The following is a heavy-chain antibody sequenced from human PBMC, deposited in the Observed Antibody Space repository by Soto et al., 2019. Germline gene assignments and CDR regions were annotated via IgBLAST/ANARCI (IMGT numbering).Heavy chain of an antibody. CDR1: GGSISSYY. D-gene: IGHD2-15*01. J-gene: IGHJ6*02. Sequence: QVQLQQSGPGLVKPSETLSLTCTVSGGSISSYYWSWIRQPPGKGLEWVGYIYYSGSTNYNPSLRSIITISVDTSKNQFSLELSSVTAADTAVDYCARNPCGGSGGSCYSGGYYYYYTGMDVWGQGTTITVSS. CDR2: IYYSGST. V-gene: IGHV4-59*01. CDR3: ARNPCGGSGGSCYSGGYYYYYTGMDV.